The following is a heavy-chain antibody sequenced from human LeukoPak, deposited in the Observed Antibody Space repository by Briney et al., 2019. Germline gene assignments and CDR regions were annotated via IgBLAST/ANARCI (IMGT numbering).Heavy chain of an antibody. D-gene: IGHD6-19*01. CDR2: ISGSGGST. V-gene: IGHV3-23*01. J-gene: IGHJ5*02. CDR1: GFTFSSYA. Sequence: GGSLRLSCAASGFTFSSYAMSWVRQAPGKGLEWVSAISGSGGSTYYADSVKGRFTISRDNSKNTLYLQMNSLRAEGTAVYYCAKGPRAVAGTRGVSNWFDPWGQGTLVTVSS. CDR3: AKGPRAVAGTRGVSNWFDP.